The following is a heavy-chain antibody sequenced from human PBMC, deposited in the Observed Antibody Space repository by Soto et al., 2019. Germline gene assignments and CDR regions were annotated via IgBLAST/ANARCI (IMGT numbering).Heavy chain of an antibody. D-gene: IGHD1-26*01. CDR2: INAGNGNT. V-gene: IGHV1-3*01. J-gene: IGHJ4*02. Sequence: GASVKVSCKASGYTFTSYAMHWVRQAPGQRLEWMGWINAGNGNTKYSQKFQGRVTITRDTSASTAYMGLSSLRSEDTAVYYCARSRIGATLFGYWGQGTLVTVSS. CDR3: ARSRIGATLFGY. CDR1: GYTFTSYA.